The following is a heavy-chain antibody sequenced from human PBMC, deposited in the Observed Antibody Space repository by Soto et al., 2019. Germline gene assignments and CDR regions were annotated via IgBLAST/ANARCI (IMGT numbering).Heavy chain of an antibody. CDR2: ISAYKGNT. J-gene: IGHJ4*02. V-gene: IGHV1-18*01. CDR3: ARDYRSGQPGSGYTIMGL. D-gene: IGHD5-12*01. Sequence: QVQLVQSGAEVKKPGASVKVSCKASGYTFTSYGISWVRQAPGQGLEWMGWISAYKGNTNYAQKLKGRVTMTTDTSTSKAYMELRSLRSDDTAVYYCARDYRSGQPGSGYTIMGLWGQGTLVTFSS. CDR1: GYTFTSYG.